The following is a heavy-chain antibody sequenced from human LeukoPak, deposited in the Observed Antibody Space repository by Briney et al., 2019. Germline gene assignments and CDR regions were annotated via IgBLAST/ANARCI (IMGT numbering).Heavy chain of an antibody. CDR2: IYYSGST. D-gene: IGHD4-17*01. Sequence: SETLSLTCTVSGGCISSYYWSWIRQPPGKGLEWIGYIYYSGSTNYNPSLKSRVTISVDTSKNQFSLKLSSVTAADTAVYYCANYPTVTRGVWGQGTLVTVSS. CDR3: ANYPTVTRGV. V-gene: IGHV4-59*08. J-gene: IGHJ4*02. CDR1: GGCISSYY.